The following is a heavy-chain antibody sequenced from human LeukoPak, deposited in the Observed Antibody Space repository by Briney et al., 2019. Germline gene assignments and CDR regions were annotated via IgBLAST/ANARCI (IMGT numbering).Heavy chain of an antibody. CDR1: GFTFSSYA. V-gene: IGHV3-30*04. CDR3: ARDRYGDYGDFDY. Sequence: PGGSLRLSCAASGFTFSSYAMHWVRQAPGKGLEWVAVISYDGSNKYYADSVKGRFTISGDNSKNTLYLQMNSLRAEDTAVYYCARDRYGDYGDFDYWGQGTLVTVSS. J-gene: IGHJ4*02. D-gene: IGHD4-17*01. CDR2: ISYDGSNK.